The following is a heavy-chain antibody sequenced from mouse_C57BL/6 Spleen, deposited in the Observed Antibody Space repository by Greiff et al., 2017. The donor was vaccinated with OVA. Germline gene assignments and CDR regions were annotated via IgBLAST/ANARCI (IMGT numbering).Heavy chain of an antibody. CDR1: GFTFSDYG. CDR3: ARQWLLRSAMDY. V-gene: IGHV5-17*01. Sequence: EVNVVESGGGLVKPGGSLKLSCAASGFTFSDYGMHWVRQAPEKGLEWVAYISSGSSTIYYADTVKGRFTISRDNAKNTLFLQMTSLRSEDTAMYYCARQWLLRSAMDYWGQGTSVTVSS. CDR2: ISSGSSTI. D-gene: IGHD2-3*01. J-gene: IGHJ4*01.